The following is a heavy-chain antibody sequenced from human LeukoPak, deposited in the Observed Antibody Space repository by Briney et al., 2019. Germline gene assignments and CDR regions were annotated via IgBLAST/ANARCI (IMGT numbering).Heavy chain of an antibody. CDR3: ARVRGYSYADDAFDI. D-gene: IGHD5-18*01. CDR1: GFTFSSYS. J-gene: IGHJ3*02. CDR2: ISSSSSYI. V-gene: IGHV3-21*04. Sequence: GGSLRLSCAASGFTFSSYSMNWVRQAPGKGLEWVSSISSSSSYIYYADSVKGRFTISRDNAKNSLYLQMNSLGVEDTALYHCARVRGYSYADDAFDIWGQGTMVTVSS.